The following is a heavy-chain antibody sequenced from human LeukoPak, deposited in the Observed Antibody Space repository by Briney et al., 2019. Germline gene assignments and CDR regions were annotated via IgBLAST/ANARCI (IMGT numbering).Heavy chain of an antibody. J-gene: IGHJ4*02. CDR2: IYYSGST. CDR3: ARLYRSPRLPLDY. D-gene: IGHD3-16*02. CDR1: GGSISSYY. V-gene: IGHV4-59*08. Sequence: SETLSLTCTVSGGSISSYYWSWIRQPPGKGLEWIGYIYYSGSTNYNPSLKSRVTISVDTSKNQFSLKLSSVTAADTAVYYCARLYRSPRLPLDYGGQGPLVTVSS.